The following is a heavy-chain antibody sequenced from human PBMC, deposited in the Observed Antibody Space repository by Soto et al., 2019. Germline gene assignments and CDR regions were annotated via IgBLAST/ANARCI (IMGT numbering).Heavy chain of an antibody. CDR2: INTYNGDT. V-gene: IGHV1-18*01. Sequence: ASVKVSCKASGYIFTSYGISWVRQAPGQGLEWTGRINTYNGDTKYAQRSQGRLTMTTDTSTRTAYMELRSLRPDDTAVYYCARDCSAINCYSGLDVWGQGTTVTVSS. D-gene: IGHD2-21*01. J-gene: IGHJ6*02. CDR3: ARDCSAINCYSGLDV. CDR1: GYIFTSYG.